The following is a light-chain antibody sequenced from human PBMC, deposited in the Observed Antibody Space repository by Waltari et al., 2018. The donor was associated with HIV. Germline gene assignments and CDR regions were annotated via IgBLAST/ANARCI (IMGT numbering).Light chain of an antibody. Sequence: EIVLTQSPASLSLSPGERATLSCRASQSVSSHLAWYQHKPGQAPRLLIYAASSRAPGIPARFSGSGSGTDFTLTISSLEPGDFGVYYCQQRVNWPITFGQGTRLEIK. CDR1: QSVSSH. CDR3: QQRVNWPIT. V-gene: IGKV3-11*01. CDR2: AAS. J-gene: IGKJ5*01.